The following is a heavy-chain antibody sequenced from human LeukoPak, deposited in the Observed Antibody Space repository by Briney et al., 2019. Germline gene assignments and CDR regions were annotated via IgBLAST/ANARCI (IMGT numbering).Heavy chain of an antibody. CDR2: INWNGGST. J-gene: IGHJ4*02. CDR1: GFTFDDYG. V-gene: IGHV3-20*04. CDR3: ARLGGGNDYGDYGARDY. D-gene: IGHD4-17*01. Sequence: GGSLRLSCAASGFTFDDYGMSWVRQAPGKGLEWVSGINWNGGSTGYADSVKGRFTISRDNAKNSLYLQMNSLRAEDTALYYCARLGGGNDYGDYGARDYWGQGTLVTVSS.